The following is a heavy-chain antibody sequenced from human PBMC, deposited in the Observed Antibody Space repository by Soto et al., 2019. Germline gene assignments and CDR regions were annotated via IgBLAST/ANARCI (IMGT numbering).Heavy chain of an antibody. J-gene: IGHJ4*02. V-gene: IGHV4-34*01. D-gene: IGHD6-19*01. CDR3: ARSAHSSGWLGY. CDR1: GGSFSGYY. Sequence: SETLCLTCAVYGGSFSGYYWSWIRQPPGKGLEWIGEINHSGSTNYNPSLKSRVTISVDTSKNQFSLKLSSVTAADTAVYYCARSAHSSGWLGYWGQGTLVTVSS. CDR2: INHSGST.